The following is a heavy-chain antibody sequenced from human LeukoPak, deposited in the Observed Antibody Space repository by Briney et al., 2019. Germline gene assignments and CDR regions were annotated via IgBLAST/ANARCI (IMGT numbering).Heavy chain of an antibody. CDR1: GFTFSSYA. D-gene: IGHD5-18*01. V-gene: IGHV3-30-3*01. J-gene: IGHJ6*02. CDR3: AADTSGKVDTAMEIYYYYGMDV. Sequence: GGSLRLSCAASGFTFSSYAMHWVRQAPGKGLEWVAVISYDGSNKYYADSVKGRFTISRDNSKNTLYLQMNSLRSEDTAVYYCAADTSGKVDTAMEIYYYYGMDVWGQGTTVTVSS. CDR2: ISYDGSNK.